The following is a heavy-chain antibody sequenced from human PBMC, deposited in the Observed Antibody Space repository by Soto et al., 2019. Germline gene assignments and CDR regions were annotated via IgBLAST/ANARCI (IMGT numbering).Heavy chain of an antibody. J-gene: IGHJ4*02. V-gene: IGHV3-23*01. CDR1: GFIFRNYA. CDR3: AXXXYXXGQPDX. CDR2: ISGSAGSR. Sequence: EVQLLESGGGLVQPGGSLRLSCAASGFIFRNYAMSWVRQAPGKGLEWVSAISGSAGSRYYADSVKGRFTISRDNSKNTLYXQMXSXRAEXTAVXYCAXXXYXXGQPDXWGQGTLVTVSS.